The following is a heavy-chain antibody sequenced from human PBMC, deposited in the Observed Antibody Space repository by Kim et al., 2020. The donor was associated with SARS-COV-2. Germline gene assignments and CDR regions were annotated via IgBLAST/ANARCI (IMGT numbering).Heavy chain of an antibody. D-gene: IGHD2-2*01. Sequence: GGSLRLSCAASGLTFSRYGMHWVRQAPGMGLEWVADISYDGSNQYYADSVKGRFTISRDNSKNILYLQMNSLTTEDPAVYFCATAPVALVPAGKMWLDPWGQGTLVTVSS. CDR3: ATAPVALVPAGKMWLDP. CDR1: GLTFSRYG. J-gene: IGHJ5*02. CDR2: ISYDGSNQ. V-gene: IGHV3-30*03.